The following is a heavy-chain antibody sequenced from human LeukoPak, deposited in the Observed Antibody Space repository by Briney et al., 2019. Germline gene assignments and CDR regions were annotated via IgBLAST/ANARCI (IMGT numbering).Heavy chain of an antibody. D-gene: IGHD5-12*01. J-gene: IGHJ4*02. CDR3: ARGSSGYDPFDY. CDR2: INSDGSST. Sequence: LVXXXRINSDGSSTSYAASVKGRFTISRDNAKNTLYLQMNSLRAEDTAVYYCARGSSGYDPFDYWGQGTLVTVSS. V-gene: IGHV3-74*01.